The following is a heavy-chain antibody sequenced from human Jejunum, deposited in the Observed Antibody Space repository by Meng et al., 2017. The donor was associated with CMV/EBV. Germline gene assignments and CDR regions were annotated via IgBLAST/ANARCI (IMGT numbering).Heavy chain of an antibody. Sequence: GFTFSSYEMSWVRLTPGKGLEWISYIGQSDSTAYYADSVKGRFTISRDNVKNSLYLLMESLRPEDTAVYYCARGGSGSYFLRYFDYFGQGALVTVSS. J-gene: IGHJ4*02. CDR1: GFTFSSYE. V-gene: IGHV3-48*03. CDR2: IGQSDSTA. D-gene: IGHD2/OR15-2a*01. CDR3: ARGGSGSYFLRYFDY.